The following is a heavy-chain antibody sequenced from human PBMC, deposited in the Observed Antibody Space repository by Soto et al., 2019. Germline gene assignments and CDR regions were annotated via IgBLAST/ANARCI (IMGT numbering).Heavy chain of an antibody. V-gene: IGHV4-31*03. CDR2: IYYSGST. CDR3: ARDRHYYDSSGYYIGGMDV. D-gene: IGHD3-22*01. J-gene: IGHJ6*01. Sequence: SETLSLTCHVSAGSLSSAGYYWRWIRQHPGKGLEWIGYIYYSGSTYYNPSLKSRVTISVDTSKNQFALKLSSVTAADTAVYYCARDRHYYDSSGYYIGGMDVWGQGTTVTASS. CDR1: AGSLSSAGYY.